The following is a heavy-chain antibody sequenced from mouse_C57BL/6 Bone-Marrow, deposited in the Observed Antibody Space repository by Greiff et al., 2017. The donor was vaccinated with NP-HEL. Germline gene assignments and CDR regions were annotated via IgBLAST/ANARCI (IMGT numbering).Heavy chain of an antibody. D-gene: IGHD2-5*01. J-gene: IGHJ3*01. Sequence: EVMLVESGGDLVKPGGSLKLSCAASGFTFSSYGMSWVRQTPDKRLEWVATISSGGSYTYYPDSVKGRFTISRDNAKNTLYLQMSSLKSEDTAMYYCASYSNAWIAYWGQGTLVTVSA. V-gene: IGHV5-6*02. CDR3: ASYSNAWIAY. CDR2: ISSGGSYT. CDR1: GFTFSSYG.